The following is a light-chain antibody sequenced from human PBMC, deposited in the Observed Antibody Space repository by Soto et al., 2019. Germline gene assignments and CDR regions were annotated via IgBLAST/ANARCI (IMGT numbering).Light chain of an antibody. J-gene: IGLJ1*01. CDR1: SSNIGSKT. CDR2: SNY. CDR3: SAWDASLNGYV. Sequence: QAVVTQPPSASGTPGQRVTISCSGSSSNIGSKTVNWYQQLPGTAPKLLIYSNYQLPSGVPDRFSGSKSGTSASLAISGLQSEDESDYYCSAWDASLNGYVFGTGTNLTVL. V-gene: IGLV1-44*01.